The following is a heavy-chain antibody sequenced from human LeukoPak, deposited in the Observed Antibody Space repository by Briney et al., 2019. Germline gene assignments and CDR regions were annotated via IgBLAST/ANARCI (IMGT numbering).Heavy chain of an antibody. V-gene: IGHV4-30-2*01. CDR2: IHHSENT. CDR1: GGTVTTGDYY. CDR3: ARADSSGWSYNY. D-gene: IGHD6-19*01. Sequence: SETLSLTCSVSGGTVTTGDYYWSWIRQTPGKGLEWIGYIHHSENTYYNPSLKSRVTISVDKSKNQFSLKLSSVTAADTAVYYCARADSSGWSYNYWGQGTLVTVSS. J-gene: IGHJ4*02.